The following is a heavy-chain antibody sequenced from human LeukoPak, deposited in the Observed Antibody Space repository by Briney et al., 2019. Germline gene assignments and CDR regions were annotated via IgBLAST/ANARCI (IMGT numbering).Heavy chain of an antibody. V-gene: IGHV1-46*01. CDR2: INPSGGST. D-gene: IGHD1-26*01. CDR1: GYTFTSYY. J-gene: IGHJ4*02. Sequence: ASVKVSCKASGYTFTSYYMHWVRQAPGQGLEWMGIINPSGGSTSYAQKFQGRVNMTRDTSTSTVYMELSSLRSEDTAVYYCARDSPSGSYLASFDYWGQGTLVTVSS. CDR3: ARDSPSGSYLASFDY.